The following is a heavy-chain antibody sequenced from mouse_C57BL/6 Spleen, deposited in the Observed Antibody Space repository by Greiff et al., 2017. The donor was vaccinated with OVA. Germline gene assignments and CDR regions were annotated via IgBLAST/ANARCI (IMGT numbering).Heavy chain of an antibody. CDR3: ARGGGLGMDY. CDR2: IDPSDSET. CDR1: GYTFTSYW. J-gene: IGHJ4*01. V-gene: IGHV1-52*01. Sequence: QVQLQQPGAELVRPGSSVKLSCKASGYTFTSYWMHWVKQRPIQGLEWIGNIDPSDSETHYNQKFKDKATLTVDKSSSTAYMQLSSLTSADSAVYYCARGGGLGMDYWGQGTSVTVSS.